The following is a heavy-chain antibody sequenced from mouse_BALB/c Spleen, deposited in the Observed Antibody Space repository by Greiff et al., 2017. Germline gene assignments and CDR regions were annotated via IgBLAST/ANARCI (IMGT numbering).Heavy chain of an antibody. CDR3: ARHGGLREDAMDY. CDR2: IWSDGST. Sequence: VKVEESGPDLVAPSQSLSITCTVSGFSLTSYGVHWVRQPPGKGLEWLVVIWSDGSTTYNSALKSRLSISKDNSKSQVFLKMNSLQTDDTAMYYCARHGGLREDAMDYWGQGTSVTVSS. V-gene: IGHV2-6-2*01. CDR1: GFSLTSYG. D-gene: IGHD2-4*01. J-gene: IGHJ4*01.